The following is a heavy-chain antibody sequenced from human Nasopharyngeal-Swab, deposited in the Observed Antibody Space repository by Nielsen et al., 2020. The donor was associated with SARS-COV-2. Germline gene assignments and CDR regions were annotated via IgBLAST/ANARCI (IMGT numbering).Heavy chain of an antibody. CDR2: INAGNGNT. CDR1: GYTFTSYA. D-gene: IGHD5-18*01. J-gene: IGHJ6*03. Sequence: ASVKVSCKASGYTFTSYAMHWVRQAPGQRLEWMGWINAGNGNTKYSQKFQGRVTITRDTSASTAYMELSSLRSEGTAVYYCARDYYSYGQYYYYYMDVWGKGTTVTVSS. V-gene: IGHV1-3*01. CDR3: ARDYYSYGQYYYYYMDV.